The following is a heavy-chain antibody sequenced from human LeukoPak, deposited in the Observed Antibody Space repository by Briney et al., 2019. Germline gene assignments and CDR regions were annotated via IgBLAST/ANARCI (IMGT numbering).Heavy chain of an antibody. Sequence: SVKVSCKASGGTFSSYAISWVRQAPGQGLEWMGRIIPIFGTANYAQKFQGRVTMTRNTSISTAYMELSSLRSEDTAVYYCAFLKAAGGYWGQGTLVTVSS. CDR1: GGTFSSYA. J-gene: IGHJ4*02. CDR3: AFLKAAGGY. V-gene: IGHV1-69*05. CDR2: IIPIFGTA. D-gene: IGHD6-25*01.